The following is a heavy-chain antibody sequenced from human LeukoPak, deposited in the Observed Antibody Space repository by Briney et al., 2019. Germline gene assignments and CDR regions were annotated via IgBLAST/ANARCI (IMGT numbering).Heavy chain of an antibody. CDR2: IYPGDSDT. J-gene: IGHJ4*02. CDR1: GYSFTTYW. Sequence: GESLKISWNGSGYSFTTYWIGWVRPMPRKGLEWMGIIYPGDSDTRYSPSFRGQVTISADKSISTAYMQWSSLKASDTAIYDCARHTPFDHWGQGNLVPVSS. CDR3: ARHTPFDH. V-gene: IGHV5-51*01.